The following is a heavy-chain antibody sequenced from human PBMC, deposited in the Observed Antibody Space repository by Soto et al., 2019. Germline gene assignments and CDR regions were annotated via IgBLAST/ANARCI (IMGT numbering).Heavy chain of an antibody. D-gene: IGHD5-18*01. CDR2: ISYDGSNK. CDR1: GFTFSSYG. V-gene: IGHV3-30*03. CDR3: VRLWSIDY. J-gene: IGHJ4*02. Sequence: GGSLRLSCAASGFTFSSYGMHWVRQAPGRGLEWVAVISYDGSNKYYADSVKGRFTIPRDNSKNTLYLQMNSLRAEDTAVYYCVRLWSIDYWGQGTLVTVSS.